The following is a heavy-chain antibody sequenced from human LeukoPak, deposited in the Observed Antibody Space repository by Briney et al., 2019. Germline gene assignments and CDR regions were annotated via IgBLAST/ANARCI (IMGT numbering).Heavy chain of an antibody. D-gene: IGHD4-11*01. Sequence: GGSLRLSCAASGFTFSSYAMSGVRQAPGKGLEWVSAISSGGSTYYADSVQGRFTISRDNSKNTLYLQMNSLRAEDTAVFYCAGHPTATYYFDFWGQGTLVTVSS. CDR3: AGHPTATYYFDF. J-gene: IGHJ4*02. CDR2: ISSGGST. V-gene: IGHV3-23*01. CDR1: GFTFSSYA.